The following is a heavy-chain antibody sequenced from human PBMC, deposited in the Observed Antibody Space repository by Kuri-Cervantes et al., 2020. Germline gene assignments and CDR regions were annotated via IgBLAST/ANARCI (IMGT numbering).Heavy chain of an antibody. CDR3: ARQELPCSGGSCYWFDP. V-gene: IGHV1-69*02. CDR2: IIPILGIA. J-gene: IGHJ5*02. D-gene: IGHD2-15*01. Sequence: SVKVSCKASGGTFSSYTISWVRQAPGQGLEWMGRIIPILGIANYAQKFQGRVTMTRDTSTSTVYMELSSLRSEDTAVYYCARQELPCSGGSCYWFDPWGQGTLVTVSS. CDR1: GGTFSSYT.